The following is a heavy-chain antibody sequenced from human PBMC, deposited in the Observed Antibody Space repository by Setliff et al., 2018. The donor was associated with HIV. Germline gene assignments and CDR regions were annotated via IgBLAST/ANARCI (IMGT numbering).Heavy chain of an antibody. Sequence: ASVKVSCKASGYTFTTYDITWVRQAPGQGLEWLGWISPYNGHTNYAQKFQGRVTMTTDTATSTAYMEVRSLRSNDTAVYYCARAVYGGNSGGCYFDYWGQGSLVTVSS. V-gene: IGHV1-18*01. J-gene: IGHJ4*02. CDR3: ARAVYGGNSGGCYFDY. CDR2: ISPYNGHT. D-gene: IGHD4-17*01. CDR1: GYTFTTYD.